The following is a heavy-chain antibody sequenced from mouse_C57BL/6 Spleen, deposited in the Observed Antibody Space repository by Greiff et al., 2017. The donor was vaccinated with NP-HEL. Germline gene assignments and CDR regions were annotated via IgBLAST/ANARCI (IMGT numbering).Heavy chain of an antibody. CDR2: IDPSDSYT. J-gene: IGHJ3*01. D-gene: IGHD1-1*01. Sequence: QVQLQQPGAELVKPGASVKLSCKASGYTFTSYWMQWVKQRPGQGLEWIGEIDPSDSYTNYNQKFKGKATLTVDTSSSTAYMQLSSPTSEDSAVYYCASGGSSSIAWFAYWGQGTLVTVSA. CDR3: ASGGSSSIAWFAY. CDR1: GYTFTSYW. V-gene: IGHV1-50*01.